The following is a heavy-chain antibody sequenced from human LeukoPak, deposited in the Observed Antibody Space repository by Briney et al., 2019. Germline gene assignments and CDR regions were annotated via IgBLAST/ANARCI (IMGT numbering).Heavy chain of an antibody. CDR1: GFTFSSYS. Sequence: GGSLRLSCAASGFTFSSYSMNWVRQAPGKGPEWVSSISSSSSYIYYADSVKGRFTISRDNAKNSLYLQMNSLRAEDTAVYYCARVHCSSTSCHTGAFDIWGQGTMVTVSS. J-gene: IGHJ3*02. D-gene: IGHD2-2*02. CDR2: ISSSSSYI. V-gene: IGHV3-21*01. CDR3: ARVHCSSTSCHTGAFDI.